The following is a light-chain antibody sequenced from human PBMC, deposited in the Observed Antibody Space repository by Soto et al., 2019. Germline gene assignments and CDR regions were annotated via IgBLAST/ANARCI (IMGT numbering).Light chain of an antibody. J-gene: IGLJ2*01. Sequence: QSVLTQSPSASASLGASVKLTGTLSSGHSSYAIAWHQQQPEKGPQYLMKLNSDGSHSKGDGIPDRFSGSSSGAERYLTISSLQSEDEADYYCQTWGTGMVFGGGTKLTVL. V-gene: IGLV4-69*01. CDR2: LNSDGSH. CDR1: SGHSSYA. CDR3: QTWGTGMV.